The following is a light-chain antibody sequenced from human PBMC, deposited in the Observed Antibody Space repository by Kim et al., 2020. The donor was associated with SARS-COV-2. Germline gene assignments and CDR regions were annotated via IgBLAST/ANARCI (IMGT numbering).Light chain of an antibody. V-gene: IGLV1-47*02. CDR3: AAWDDSLSGVL. CDR1: SSNIGSNY. Sequence: GPRVTISCSGSSSNIGSNYVYWYQQLPGTAPKLLIYSNNQRPSGVAGRFSGSKSGTSSSLAISGLRSEDEADYYCAAWDDSLSGVLFGGGTQLTVL. J-gene: IGLJ2*01. CDR2: SNN.